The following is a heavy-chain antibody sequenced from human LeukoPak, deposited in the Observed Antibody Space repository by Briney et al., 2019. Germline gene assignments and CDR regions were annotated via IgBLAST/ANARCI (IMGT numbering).Heavy chain of an antibody. CDR3: ARGVTRGDRAHYYDSTNYYRDPPRRFDP. CDR1: GGSISSSNYY. Sequence: SETLSLTCIVSGGSISSSNYYWGWIRQPPGKGLEWIGTIYYTGSTYYNPSLKSRVTISVDTSKNQFSLKLSSVTAADTAVYYCARGVTRGDRAHYYDSTNYYRDPPRRFDPWGQGTLVTVSS. D-gene: IGHD3-22*01. V-gene: IGHV4-39*07. J-gene: IGHJ5*02. CDR2: IYYTGST.